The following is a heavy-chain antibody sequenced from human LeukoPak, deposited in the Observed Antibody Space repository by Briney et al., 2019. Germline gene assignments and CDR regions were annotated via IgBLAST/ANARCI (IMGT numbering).Heavy chain of an antibody. V-gene: IGHV3-30*03. Sequence: GRSLRLSCAASGFTFSTYGIHWVRQAPGKGLEWVAVISYDGSNKYYADSVKGRFTISRDNSKNTLYLQMNSLRDEDTAVYYCARDGDSGNYFADWGQGTLVTVSS. CDR1: GFTFSTYG. D-gene: IGHD1-26*01. CDR2: ISYDGSNK. J-gene: IGHJ4*02. CDR3: ARDGDSGNYFAD.